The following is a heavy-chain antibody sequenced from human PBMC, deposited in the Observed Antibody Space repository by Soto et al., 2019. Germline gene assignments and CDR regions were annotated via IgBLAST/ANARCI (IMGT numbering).Heavy chain of an antibody. D-gene: IGHD3-16*01. J-gene: IGHJ4*02. CDR2: IIPIFGTA. CDR3: ARAETRSGGGVVCGEGDDEY. Sequence: QVQLVQSGAEVKKPGSSVKVSCKASGGTFSSYAISWVRQAPGQGLEWMGGIIPIFGTANYAQKFQGRVTITADKATRTAYMEASSLRSEDTAVYYGARAETRSGGGVVCGEGDDEYWGQGTLVTVSS. V-gene: IGHV1-69*06. CDR1: GGTFSSYA.